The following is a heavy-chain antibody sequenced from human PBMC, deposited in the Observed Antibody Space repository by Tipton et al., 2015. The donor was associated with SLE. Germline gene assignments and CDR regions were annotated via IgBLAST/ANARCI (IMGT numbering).Heavy chain of an antibody. CDR1: GYSISSGYY. Sequence: TLSLTCAVSGYSISSGYYWGWIRQPPGKGLEWIGSIYHSGSTYYNPSLKSRVTISVDTSKNQFSLKLSSVTAADTAVYYCARQRGRWLLDAFDIWGQGTMVTVSS. J-gene: IGHJ3*02. CDR3: ARQRGRWLLDAFDI. V-gene: IGHV4-38-2*01. CDR2: IYHSGST. D-gene: IGHD6-19*01.